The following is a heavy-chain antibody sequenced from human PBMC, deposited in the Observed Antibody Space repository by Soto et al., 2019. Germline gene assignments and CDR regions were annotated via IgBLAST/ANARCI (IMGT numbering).Heavy chain of an antibody. V-gene: IGHV1-69*13. J-gene: IGHJ4*02. CDR3: ARSRGYDFLNPY. CDR2: ITPIFGTA. CDR1: GGTFSSYA. D-gene: IGHD5-12*01. Sequence: SVKVSCKASGGTFSSYAISWVRQAPGQGLEWMGGITPIFGTANYAQKFQGRVTITADESTSTAYMELSSLRSEDTAVYYCARSRGYDFLNPYWGQGTLVTVSS.